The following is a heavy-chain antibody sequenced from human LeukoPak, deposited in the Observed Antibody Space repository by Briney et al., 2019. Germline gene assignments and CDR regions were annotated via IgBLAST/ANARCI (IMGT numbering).Heavy chain of an antibody. Sequence: SETLSLTCAVYGGSFSGYYWSWIRQPPGKGLEWIGEINHSGGTNYNPSLKSRVTISVDTSKNQFSLKLNSVTAADTAVYYCASSVGATSPFDYWGQGTLVTVSS. V-gene: IGHV4-34*01. J-gene: IGHJ4*02. D-gene: IGHD1-26*01. CDR1: GGSFSGYY. CDR3: ASSVGATSPFDY. CDR2: INHSGGT.